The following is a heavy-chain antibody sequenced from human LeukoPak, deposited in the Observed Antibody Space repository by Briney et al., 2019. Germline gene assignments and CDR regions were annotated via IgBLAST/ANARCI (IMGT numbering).Heavy chain of an antibody. CDR3: TSMTYCSGGSCYWIDY. J-gene: IGHJ4*02. V-gene: IGHV3-73*01. D-gene: IGHD2-15*01. CDR2: IRSKANSYAT. Sequence: PGGSLRLSCAASGFTFSGSAMHWVRQASGKGLEWVGRIRSKANSYATAYAASVKGRFTISRDDSKNTAYLQMNSLKTEDTAVYYCTSMTYCSGGSCYWIDYWGQGTLVTVSS. CDR1: GFTFSGSA.